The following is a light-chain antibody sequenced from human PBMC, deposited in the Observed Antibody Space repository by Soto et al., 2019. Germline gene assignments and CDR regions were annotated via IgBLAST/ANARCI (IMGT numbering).Light chain of an antibody. CDR1: SSDVGSYNL. Sequence: QSALTQPASVSGSPGQSITISCTGTSSDVGSYNLVSWYQQHPGKAPKLILYEGSKRPSGVSNRFSGSKSGNTASLTISGLQAEDEADYYCCSYATSSTFIFGGGTKVTVL. CDR3: CSYATSSTFI. J-gene: IGLJ2*01. V-gene: IGLV2-23*03. CDR2: EGS.